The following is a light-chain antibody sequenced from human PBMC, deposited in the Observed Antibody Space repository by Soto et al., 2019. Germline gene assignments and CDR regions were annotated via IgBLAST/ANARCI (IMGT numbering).Light chain of an antibody. Sequence: QSALTQPASVSGSPGQSITISCTGTSSDVGGYDYVSWYQHHPGKAPKLMIYEVTNRPSGVSNRFSGSKSGNTASLTISGLQAEDEAYYYCCSYAGTYTLWVFGGGTKLTVL. V-gene: IGLV2-14*01. CDR3: CSYAGTYTLWV. J-gene: IGLJ3*02. CDR1: SSDVGGYDY. CDR2: EVT.